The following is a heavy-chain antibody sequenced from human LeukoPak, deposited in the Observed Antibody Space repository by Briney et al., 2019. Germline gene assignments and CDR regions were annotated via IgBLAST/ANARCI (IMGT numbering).Heavy chain of an antibody. CDR3: ARDGRGSYYGYYYYYMDV. Sequence: PGGSLRLSCAASGFTFSSYEMNWVRQAPGKGLEWVSYITNSGTTIYYADSVKGRFTISRDNAKNTLSLQMNSLRAEDTAVYYCARDGRGSYYGYYYYYMDVWGKGTTVTVSS. CDR1: GFTFSSYE. J-gene: IGHJ6*03. V-gene: IGHV3-48*03. CDR2: ITNSGTTI. D-gene: IGHD1-26*01.